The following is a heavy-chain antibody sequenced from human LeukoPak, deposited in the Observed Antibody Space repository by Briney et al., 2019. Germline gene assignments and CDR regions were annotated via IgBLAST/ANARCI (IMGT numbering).Heavy chain of an antibody. CDR3: ARFFGSSLGTWFDP. CDR2: IYHSGST. D-gene: IGHD6-6*01. CDR1: GYSISSGYY. J-gene: IGHJ5*02. Sequence: SETLSLTCTVSGYSISSGYYWGWIRQPPGKGLEWIGSIYHSGSTYYNPSLKSRVTISVDTSKNQFSLKLSSVTAADTAVYYCARFFGSSLGTWFDPWGQGTLVTVSS. V-gene: IGHV4-38-2*02.